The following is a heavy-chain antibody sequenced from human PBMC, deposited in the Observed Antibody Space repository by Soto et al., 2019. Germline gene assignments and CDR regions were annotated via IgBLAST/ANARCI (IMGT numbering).Heavy chain of an antibody. Sequence: EVQLVESGGGLVQPGGSLRLSCAASGFTFSSYDMHWVRQATGKGLEWVSGIGTAGDTYYPGSVKGRFTISRENAKNSLYLQMNSLRAGDTAVYYCARGGLRWSPNYYYGMYVWGQGTKVTVSS. J-gene: IGHJ6*02. CDR2: IGTAGDT. CDR3: ARGGLRWSPNYYYGMYV. CDR1: GFTFSSYD. V-gene: IGHV3-13*04. D-gene: IGHD4-17*01.